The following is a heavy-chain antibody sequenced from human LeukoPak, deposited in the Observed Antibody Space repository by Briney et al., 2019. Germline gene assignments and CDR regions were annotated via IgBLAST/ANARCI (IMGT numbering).Heavy chain of an antibody. J-gene: IGHJ5*02. D-gene: IGHD2-15*01. Sequence: SETLSLTRTVSGGSISSGSYYWSWIRQPAGKGLEWIGRIYTSGSTNYNPSLKSRVTISVDTSKNQFSLKLSSATAADTAVYYCARDSERYCSGGSSYPNWFDPWGQGTLVTVSS. V-gene: IGHV4-61*02. CDR2: IYTSGST. CDR3: ARDSERYCSGGSSYPNWFDP. CDR1: GGSISSGSYY.